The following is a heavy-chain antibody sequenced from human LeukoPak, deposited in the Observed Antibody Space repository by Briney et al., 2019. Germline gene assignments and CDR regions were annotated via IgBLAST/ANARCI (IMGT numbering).Heavy chain of an antibody. Sequence: GGSLRLSCAASGFPFSSYSMSWVRQAPGKGLEWVSAISGSGGSTYYADSVKGRFTISRDNSKNTLYLQMNSLRAEDTAVYYCANLPIPYDFWSGYWAPDYWGQGTLVTVSS. CDR2: ISGSGGST. V-gene: IGHV3-23*01. J-gene: IGHJ4*02. CDR1: GFPFSSYS. CDR3: ANLPIPYDFWSGYWAPDY. D-gene: IGHD3-3*01.